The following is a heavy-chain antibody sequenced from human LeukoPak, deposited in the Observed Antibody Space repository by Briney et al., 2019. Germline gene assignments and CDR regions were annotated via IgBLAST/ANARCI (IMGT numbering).Heavy chain of an antibody. CDR3: VRDKEFTY. Sequence: SETLSLTCTVFDGSISIYYWSWIRQPPGKGLEWIGYVYSSGNTNYSPSLKGRAIISADTSKNQFSLKLTSVTAADTAVYYCVRDKEFTYWGQGNLVTVSS. CDR1: DGSISIYY. V-gene: IGHV4-4*08. J-gene: IGHJ4*01. CDR2: VYSSGNT. D-gene: IGHD3-10*01.